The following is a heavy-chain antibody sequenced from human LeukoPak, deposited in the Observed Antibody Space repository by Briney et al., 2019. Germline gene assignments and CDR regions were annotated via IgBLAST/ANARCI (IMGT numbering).Heavy chain of an antibody. CDR3: AHGELWFGELSPRFFDY. V-gene: IGHV2-5*02. J-gene: IGHJ4*02. CDR2: IYWDDDT. CDR1: GFPLSTSGVG. D-gene: IGHD3-10*01. Sequence: SGPTLGNPTQTLTLTCTFSGFPLSTSGVGVGWIRQPPGKALEWLALIYWDDDTRYSPSLKSRLTITKDTSKNQVVLTMTNMDPVDTATYSCAHGELWFGELSPRFFDYWGQGTLVTVSS.